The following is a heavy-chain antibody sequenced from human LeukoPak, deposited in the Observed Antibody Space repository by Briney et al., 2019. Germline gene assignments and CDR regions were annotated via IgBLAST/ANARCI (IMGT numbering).Heavy chain of an antibody. CDR1: GFIFSSYA. V-gene: IGHV3-23*01. CDR2: ISGGGGST. CDR3: ANYSGSSRWFDY. Sequence: GESLRLSCAASGFIFSSYAMSWVRQAPGKGLEWVSGISGGGGSTYYADSVKGRFTISRDNSKNTLYLQMNSLRAEDTAVYYCANYSGSSRWFDYWGQGTLVTVSS. J-gene: IGHJ4*02. D-gene: IGHD6-13*01.